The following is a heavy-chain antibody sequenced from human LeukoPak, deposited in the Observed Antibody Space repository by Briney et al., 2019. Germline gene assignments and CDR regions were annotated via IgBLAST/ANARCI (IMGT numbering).Heavy chain of an antibody. CDR2: IIPIFGTA. J-gene: IGHJ4*02. D-gene: IGHD5-24*01. Sequence: SVRVSCKASGGTFSSYAISWVRQAPGQRLEWMWGIIPIFGTANYAQKFQGRVTITADESTSTTSVELSSLRSEDTAVYYCARGTESMATPDYWGQGTLVTVSS. CDR3: ARGTESMATPDY. V-gene: IGHV1-69*13. CDR1: GGTFSSYA.